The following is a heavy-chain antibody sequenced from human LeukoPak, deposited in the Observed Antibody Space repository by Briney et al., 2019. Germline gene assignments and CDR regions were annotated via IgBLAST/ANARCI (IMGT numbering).Heavy chain of an antibody. CDR1: GGSFSGYY. D-gene: IGHD3-22*01. Sequence: SETLSLTCAVYGGSFSGYYWSWIRQPPGKGLEWIGEINHSGSTNYNPSLKSRVTISVDTSKNQFSLKLSSVTAADTAVYYCARGGLYYDSSGYFDYWGQGTLVTVSS. J-gene: IGHJ4*02. CDR2: INHSGST. V-gene: IGHV4-34*01. CDR3: ARGGLYYDSSGYFDY.